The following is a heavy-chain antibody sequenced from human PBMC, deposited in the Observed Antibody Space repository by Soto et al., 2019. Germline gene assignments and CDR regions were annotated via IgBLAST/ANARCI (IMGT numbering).Heavy chain of an antibody. Sequence: LSLTCTVSSGSVSSHSYYWSWIRQPPGKGLEWIGYIYYSGSTYYNPSLKSQVTISVDTSKNQFSLKLRSVTAADTAVYYCARTYCSSASCYGLYYFGMDVWGQGTTVTVSS. J-gene: IGHJ6*02. CDR1: SGSVSSHSYY. D-gene: IGHD2-2*01. V-gene: IGHV4-61*01. CDR3: ARTYCSSASCYGLYYFGMDV. CDR2: IYYSGST.